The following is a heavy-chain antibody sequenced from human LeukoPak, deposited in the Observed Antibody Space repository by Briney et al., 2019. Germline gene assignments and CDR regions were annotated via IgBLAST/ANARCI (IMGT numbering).Heavy chain of an antibody. J-gene: IGHJ4*02. CDR3: ARLPDVSGWPFDY. D-gene: IGHD6-19*01. CDR2: IRYSGST. Sequence: PSETLSLTCTASDDSISRDFWTWIRQPPGKGLEWIGYIRYSGSTEYYPSLKSGRTISIQTSKNQSSLKLTSVTAADTAIYYCARLPDVSGWPFDYWGQGILVTVSS. CDR1: DDSISRDF. V-gene: IGHV4-59*01.